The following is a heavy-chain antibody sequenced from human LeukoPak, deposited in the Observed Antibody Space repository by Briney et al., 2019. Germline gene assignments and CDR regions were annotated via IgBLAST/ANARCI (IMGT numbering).Heavy chain of an antibody. V-gene: IGHV3-30-3*01. CDR3: ARGGGLSHFDY. D-gene: IGHD3-16*01. Sequence: GGSLRLSCAASGFTFSDYYMSWIRQAPGKGLEWVAVISYDGSNKYYADSVKGRFTISRDNSKNTLYLQMNSLRSDDTAVYYCARGGGLSHFDYWGQGTLVTVSS. J-gene: IGHJ4*02. CDR1: GFTFSDYY. CDR2: ISYDGSNK.